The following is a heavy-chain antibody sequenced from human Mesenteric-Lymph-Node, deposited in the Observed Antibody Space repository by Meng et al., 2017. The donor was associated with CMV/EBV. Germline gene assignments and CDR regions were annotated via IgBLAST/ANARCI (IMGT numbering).Heavy chain of an antibody. CDR2: IYWDDYK. D-gene: IGHD3-10*01. V-gene: IGHV2-5*02. CDR3: AHRGGSGSYHQ. J-gene: IGHJ1*01. Sequence: QITLRESSLTRVKPTHTLTLTCTFSGFSLSTYGVGIDWIRQPPGKALEWLALIYWDDYKRYNPSLKSRLTITKDTSKIQVVLTMTNMDPVDTATYYCAHRGGSGSYHQRGQGTLVTVSS. CDR1: GFSLSTYGVG.